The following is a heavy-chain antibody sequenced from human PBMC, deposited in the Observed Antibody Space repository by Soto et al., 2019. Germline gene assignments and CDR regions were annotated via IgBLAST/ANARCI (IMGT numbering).Heavy chain of an antibody. V-gene: IGHV3-33*01. CDR2: IWYDGSNK. CDR3: ARDAPRKVTAREGGYYYYGMDV. CDR1: GFTFSSYG. D-gene: IGHD2-21*02. J-gene: IGHJ6*02. Sequence: PGGSLRLCCAASGFTFSSYGMHWVRQAPGKGLEWVAVIWYDGSNKYYADSVKGRFTISRDNSKNTLYLQMNSLRAEDTAVYYCARDAPRKVTAREGGYYYYGMDVWGQGTTVTVSS.